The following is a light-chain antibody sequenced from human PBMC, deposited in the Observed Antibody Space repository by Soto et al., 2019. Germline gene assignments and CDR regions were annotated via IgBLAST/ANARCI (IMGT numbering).Light chain of an antibody. J-gene: IGKJ1*01. CDR1: QSLLHSNGYNY. CDR3: MQALQIRVE. V-gene: IGKV2-28*01. CDR2: LGS. Sequence: DSVMTQFPLSLSVTPGEPASISYRSIQSLLHSNGYNYLDWYVQKPGQSPQLLIYLGSNRASGVPDRFSGSGSGTDFTLKISRVEAQDVGVYYCMQALQIRVEFGQGTKVEIK.